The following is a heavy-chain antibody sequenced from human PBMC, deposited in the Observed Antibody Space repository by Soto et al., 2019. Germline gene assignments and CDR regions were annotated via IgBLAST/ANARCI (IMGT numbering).Heavy chain of an antibody. Sequence: LSLTCTVSGGSISSGGYYWSWIRQHPGKGLERIGYIYYSGSTYYNPSLKSRVTMSVDTSKNWVSLRLISATAADTAIYYCAGYVETTTTRSHWFDPWGQGXLVTVSS. V-gene: IGHV4-31*03. CDR3: AGYVETTTTRSHWFDP. CDR1: GGSISSGGYY. CDR2: IYYSGST. D-gene: IGHD5-12*01. J-gene: IGHJ5*02.